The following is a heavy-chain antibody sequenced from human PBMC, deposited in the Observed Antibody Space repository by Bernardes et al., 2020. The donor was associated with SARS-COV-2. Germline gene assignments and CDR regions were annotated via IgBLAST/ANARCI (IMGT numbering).Heavy chain of an antibody. J-gene: IGHJ6*03. CDR1: GFTFSSYS. D-gene: IGHD2-2*01. Sequence: GSLRLSCAASGFTFSSYSMNWVRQAPGKGLEWVSSISSSSSYIYYADSVKGRFTISRDNAKNSLYLQMNSLRAEDTAVYYCARDIVVVPAAKDGYYYYMDVWGKGTTVTVSS. CDR2: ISSSSSYI. CDR3: ARDIVVVPAAKDGYYYYMDV. V-gene: IGHV3-21*01.